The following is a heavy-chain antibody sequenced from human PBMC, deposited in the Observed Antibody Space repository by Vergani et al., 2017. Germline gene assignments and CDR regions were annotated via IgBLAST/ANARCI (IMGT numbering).Heavy chain of an antibody. J-gene: IGHJ4*02. CDR3: ARGAGYSYGYYFDY. Sequence: QLQLQESGPGLVKPSETLSLTCTVSGGSISSSSYYWGWIRQPPGKGLEWIGSIYTSGSTNYNPSLKSRVTMSVDTSKNQFSLKLSSVTAADTAVYYCARGAGYSYGYYFDYWGQGTLVTVSS. CDR2: IYTSGST. D-gene: IGHD5-18*01. V-gene: IGHV4-39*07. CDR1: GGSISSSSYY.